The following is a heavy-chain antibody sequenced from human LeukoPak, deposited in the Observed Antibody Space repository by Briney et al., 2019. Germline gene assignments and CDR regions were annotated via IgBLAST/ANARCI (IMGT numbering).Heavy chain of an antibody. CDR1: GYTFSSNY. J-gene: IGHJ4*02. V-gene: IGHV3-66*01. CDR2: IYDTGST. Sequence: PGGSLRLSCAASGYTFSSNYMSWVRQAPGKGLEWVSVIYDTGSTFYADSVKGRFTISRDNSKNTLFLQMNSLRADDTAVYYCARGHAYYWGQGTLVTVSS. CDR3: ARGHAYY.